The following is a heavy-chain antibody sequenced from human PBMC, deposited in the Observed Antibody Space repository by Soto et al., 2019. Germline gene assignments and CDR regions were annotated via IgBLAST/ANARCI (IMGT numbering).Heavy chain of an antibody. J-gene: IGHJ6*02. CDR3: ARESPQTGGSGSYYNMPQYYYGMDV. Sequence: ASVKVSCKASGYTFTSYYMHWVRQAPGQGLEWMGIINPSGGSTSYAQKFQGRVTMTRDTSTSTVYMELSSLRSEDTAVYYCARESPQTGGSGSYYNMPQYYYGMDVWGQGTTVTVSS. CDR2: INPSGGST. V-gene: IGHV1-46*01. CDR1: GYTFTSYY. D-gene: IGHD3-10*01.